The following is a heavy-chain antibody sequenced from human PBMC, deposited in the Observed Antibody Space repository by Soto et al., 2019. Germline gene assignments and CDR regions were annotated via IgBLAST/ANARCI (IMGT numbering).Heavy chain of an antibody. CDR1: GGYISSGGYY. CDR3: AREDSSSSGTGFDY. V-gene: IGHV4-31*03. CDR2: IYYSGST. J-gene: IGHJ4*02. D-gene: IGHD6-6*01. Sequence: QVQLQESGPGLVKPSQTLSLTCTVSGGYISSGGYYWSWIRQHPGKGLEWIGYIYYSGSTYYNPSLKSRVTISADTSKNQFSLKLSSVTAADTAVYYCAREDSSSSGTGFDYWGQGTLVTVSS.